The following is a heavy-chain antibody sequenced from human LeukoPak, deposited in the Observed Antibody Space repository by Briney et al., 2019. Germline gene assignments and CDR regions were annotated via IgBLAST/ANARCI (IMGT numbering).Heavy chain of an antibody. CDR3: ARGGGWDLGSFDI. D-gene: IGHD3-16*01. Sequence: SETLSLTCTVSGGSISSYYWSWIRQTPGKGLEWIAYIYYSGSTNYYPSLKSRVTISVDTSKNQFSLKLSSVTAADTAVYYCARGGGWDLGSFDIWGQGTMVTVSS. CDR1: GGSISSYY. V-gene: IGHV4-59*01. CDR2: IYYSGST. J-gene: IGHJ3*02.